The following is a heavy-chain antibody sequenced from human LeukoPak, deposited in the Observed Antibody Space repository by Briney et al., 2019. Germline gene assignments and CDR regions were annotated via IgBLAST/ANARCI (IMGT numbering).Heavy chain of an antibody. CDR2: IYYSGST. D-gene: IGHD3-22*01. J-gene: IGHJ4*02. V-gene: IGHV4-59*08. CDR1: GGPISSYY. Sequence: SETLSLTCTVSGGPISSYYWSWIRQPPGKGLEWIGYIYYSGSTNYNPSLKSRVTISVDTSKNQFSLKLSSVTAADTAVYYCARHIRYYDSSGYFGVNYFDYWGQGTLVTVSS. CDR3: ARHIRYYDSSGYFGVNYFDY.